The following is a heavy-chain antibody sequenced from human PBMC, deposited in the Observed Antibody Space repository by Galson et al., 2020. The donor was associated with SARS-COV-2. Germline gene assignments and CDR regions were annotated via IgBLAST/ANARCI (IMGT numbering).Heavy chain of an antibody. CDR3: ARDRVDVDIVATGGIWDY. J-gene: IGHJ4*02. V-gene: IGHV3-30*04. CDR2: ISYDGSNK. Sequence: GESLKISCAASGFTINSYAMHWLRQAPGKGLEWVAVISYDGSNKYYADSVKGRFTTSRDNSKNTLYLQMNSLRAEDTAVYYCARDRVDVDIVATGGIWDYWGQGTLVTVSS. D-gene: IGHD5-12*01. CDR1: GFTINSYA.